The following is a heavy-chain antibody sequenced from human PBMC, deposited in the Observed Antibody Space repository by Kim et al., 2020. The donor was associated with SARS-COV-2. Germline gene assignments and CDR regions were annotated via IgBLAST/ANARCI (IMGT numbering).Heavy chain of an antibody. Sequence: GGSLRLSCAASGFTFSTYSMNWVRQAPGKGLELVSSISRSSDYIYYPDSLRGRFIISRDNAQNSLYLQMNNLRAEDTAVYFCTRSDYYDSGSYYNFYYWG. CDR2: ISRSSDYI. J-gene: IGHJ4*01. CDR1: GFTFSTYS. D-gene: IGHD3-10*01. V-gene: IGHV3-21*01. CDR3: TRSDYYDSGSYYNFYY.